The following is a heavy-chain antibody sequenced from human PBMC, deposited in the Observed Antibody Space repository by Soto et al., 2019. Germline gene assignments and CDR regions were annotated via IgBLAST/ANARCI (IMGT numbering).Heavy chain of an antibody. J-gene: IGHJ4*02. V-gene: IGHV1-18*01. CDR3: ARDNSDILTGYYVF. Sequence: ASVKVSCKASGYTFTSYGISWVRQAPGQGLEWMGWISAYNGNTNYAQKLQGRVTMTTDTSTSTAYMELRSLRSDDTAVYYCARDNSDILTGYYVFCGQGTLVTVSS. CDR2: ISAYNGNT. CDR1: GYTFTSYG. D-gene: IGHD3-9*01.